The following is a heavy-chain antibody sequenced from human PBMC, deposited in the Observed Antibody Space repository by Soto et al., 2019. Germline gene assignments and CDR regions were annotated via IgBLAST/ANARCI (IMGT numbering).Heavy chain of an antibody. J-gene: IGHJ5*02. Sequence: ASVKGSCKASGYTFTSYAMHWVRQAPGQRLEWMGWINAGNGNTKYSQKFQGRVTITRDTSASTAYMELSSLRSEDTAVYYCARDGAAAGTHPWGQGTLVTVSS. CDR2: INAGNGNT. CDR3: ARDGAAAGTHP. D-gene: IGHD6-13*01. V-gene: IGHV1-3*01. CDR1: GYTFTSYA.